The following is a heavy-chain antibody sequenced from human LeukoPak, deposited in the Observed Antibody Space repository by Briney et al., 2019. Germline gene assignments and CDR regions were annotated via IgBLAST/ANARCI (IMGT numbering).Heavy chain of an antibody. V-gene: IGHV1-2*02. Sequence: GASVKVSCKASGYTFTGYYLHWVRQAPGQGLEWMGWINPYSGDTNYAQRFHGRVTVTGDTSISTAYMELTSLRSDDTAVYYCARAVYCGGYCFSQYYYGMDVWGQGTTVTVSS. CDR3: ARAVYCGGYCFSQYYYGMDV. J-gene: IGHJ6*02. CDR2: INPYSGDT. D-gene: IGHD2-21*02. CDR1: GYTFTGYY.